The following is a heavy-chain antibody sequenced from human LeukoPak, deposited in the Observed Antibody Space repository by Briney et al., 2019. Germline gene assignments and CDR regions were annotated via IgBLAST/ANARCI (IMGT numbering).Heavy chain of an antibody. Sequence: ASVKVSCKASGYTFTSYDINWVRQATGQGLEWMGWMNPNSGNTGYAQKFQGRVTITRNTSISTAYMELSSLRSEDTAVYYCARGGEGTAMVPFDYWGQGTLVTVSS. D-gene: IGHD5-18*01. CDR1: GYTFTSYD. CDR3: ARGGEGTAMVPFDY. V-gene: IGHV1-8*03. J-gene: IGHJ4*02. CDR2: MNPNSGNT.